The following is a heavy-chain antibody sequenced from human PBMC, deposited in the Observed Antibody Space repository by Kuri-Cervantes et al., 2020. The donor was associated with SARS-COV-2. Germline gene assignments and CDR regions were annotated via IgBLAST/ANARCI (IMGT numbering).Heavy chain of an antibody. V-gene: IGHV3-33*08. Sequence: GGSLRLSCGASGFSLTNYAIHWVRQAPGKGLEWVSVIWYDGKNEYYAGSVKGRFNISRDTSKNTVSLHMNSLRAEDTAMYYCARDPPLYGSGRHRGGGGGGQGTLVTVSS. CDR2: IWYDGKNE. J-gene: IGHJ4*02. CDR3: ARDPPLYGSGRHRGGGG. D-gene: IGHD3-10*01. CDR1: GFSLTNYA.